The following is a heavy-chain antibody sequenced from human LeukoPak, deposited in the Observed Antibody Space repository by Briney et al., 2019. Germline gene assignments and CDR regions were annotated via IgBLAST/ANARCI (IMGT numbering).Heavy chain of an antibody. CDR1: GFTFSSYG. CDR3: AKDLYRDRSWELTPGIDV. V-gene: IGHV3-33*06. Sequence: GGSLRLSCAASGFTFSSYGMRWVRQAPGKGLECVAVIWYDGSNKYYADSVKGRFTISRDNSKNTLYLQMNRLRAEDTAVYYCAKDLYRDRSWELTPGIDVWGKGTPVTVSS. J-gene: IGHJ6*04. D-gene: IGHD1-26*01. CDR2: IWYDGSNK.